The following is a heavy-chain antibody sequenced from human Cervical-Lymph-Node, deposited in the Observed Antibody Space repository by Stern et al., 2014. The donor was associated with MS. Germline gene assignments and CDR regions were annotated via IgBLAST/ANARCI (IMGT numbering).Heavy chain of an antibody. CDR3: ARVRWLQSYDAFDI. J-gene: IGHJ3*02. CDR2: IYYSGST. D-gene: IGHD5-24*01. Sequence: QVQLQESGPGLVKPSQTLSLTCTVSGGSISSGGYYWSWIRQHPGKGLEWIGYIYYSGSTYYNPSLKSRVSISVDTSKNQFSLKLSSVTAADTAVYYCARVRWLQSYDAFDIWGQGTMVTVSS. V-gene: IGHV4-31*03. CDR1: GGSISSGGYY.